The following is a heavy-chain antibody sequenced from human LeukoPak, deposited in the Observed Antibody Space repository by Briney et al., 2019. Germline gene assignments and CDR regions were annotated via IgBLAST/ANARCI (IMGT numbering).Heavy chain of an antibody. V-gene: IGHV4-38-2*02. D-gene: IGHD4-11*01. CDR2: VSHSGRN. Sequence: SETLSLTCTVSGYSISSGFFWGWIRQPPGKGLECIGSVSHSGRNYYSSSLRSRVTISLDTSKNQFSLKLSSVTAADTAVYYCARLSTVTTSLDYWGQGTLVTVSS. CDR3: ARLSTVTTSLDY. CDR1: GYSISSGFF. J-gene: IGHJ4*02.